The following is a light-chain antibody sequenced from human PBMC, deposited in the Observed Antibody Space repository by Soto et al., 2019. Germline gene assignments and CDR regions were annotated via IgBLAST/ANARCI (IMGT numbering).Light chain of an antibody. V-gene: IGLV3-27*01. J-gene: IGLJ2*01. Sequence: SYELTQPSSVSVSPGQTARITCSGEVLANKFASWFQQKPGQAPVLVIYKDSERPSGIPERFSGSSSGTTVTLTISGDQVDDEADLYCYSATDNLVLFGGGTKLTVL. CDR2: KDS. CDR3: YSATDNLVL. CDR1: VLANKF.